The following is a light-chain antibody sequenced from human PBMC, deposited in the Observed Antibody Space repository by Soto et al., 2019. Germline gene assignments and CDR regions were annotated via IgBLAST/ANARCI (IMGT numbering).Light chain of an antibody. Sequence: QSVLTQPASVSGSPCQSFTISCTGTSRDVGGYNYVSWYQQHPGKAPKLLIYEVSNRPSGVSNSFSGSKSGNTASLNISGLQAEEEADYYCSTYTSSSTLVFGTGTKVNVL. CDR3: STYTSSSTLV. CDR1: SRDVGGYNY. V-gene: IGLV2-14*01. J-gene: IGLJ1*01. CDR2: EVS.